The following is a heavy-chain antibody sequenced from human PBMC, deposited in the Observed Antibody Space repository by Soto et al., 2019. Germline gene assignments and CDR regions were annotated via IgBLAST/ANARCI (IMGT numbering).Heavy chain of an antibody. D-gene: IGHD6-19*01. CDR1: GGSVSGYY. CDR2: INHSGST. J-gene: IGHJ5*01. CDR3: AREFPTYSSGPNWFDP. Sequence: SETLSITCAVYGGSVSGYYWGGIRQPPGKGLEWIGEINHSGSTNYNPSLKSRVTISVDTSNNQFSLKLSSVTAADTAVYYCAREFPTYSSGPNWFDPWGQGTLVTVSS. V-gene: IGHV4-34*01.